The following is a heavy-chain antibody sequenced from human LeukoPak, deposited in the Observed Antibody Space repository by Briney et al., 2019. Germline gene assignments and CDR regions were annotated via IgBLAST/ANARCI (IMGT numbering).Heavy chain of an antibody. V-gene: IGHV1-18*01. CDR2: ISTYKSHT. Sequence: ASVKVSCKASGYTFSDYTFTNYGISWVRQAPGQGLEWMGWISTYKSHTNYAQKFQGRVTMITYTSTNTAYMELRSLRSDDTAVYYCAREDNDDYYYYGMDVWGQGTAVTVSS. CDR1: GYTFSDYTFTNYG. D-gene: IGHD1-1*01. CDR3: AREDNDDYYYYGMDV. J-gene: IGHJ6*02.